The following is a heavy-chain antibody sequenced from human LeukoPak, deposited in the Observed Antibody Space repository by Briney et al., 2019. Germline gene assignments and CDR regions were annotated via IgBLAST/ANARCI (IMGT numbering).Heavy chain of an antibody. V-gene: IGHV3-66*03. D-gene: IGHD4-17*01. CDR3: ARVRTTLTTYFEY. J-gene: IGHJ4*02. CDR2: IYSDNT. CDR1: GFTVSSNS. Sequence: PGGSLRLSCTVSGFTVSSNSMSWVRQAPGKGLEWVSFIYSDNTHYSDSVKGRFTISRDNSKNTVYLQMNSLREEDTAVYYCARVRTTLTTYFEYWGQGTLVTVSS.